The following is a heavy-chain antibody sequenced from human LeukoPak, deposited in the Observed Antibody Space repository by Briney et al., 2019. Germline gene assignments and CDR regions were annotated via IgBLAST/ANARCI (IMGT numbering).Heavy chain of an antibody. V-gene: IGHV3-21*01. CDR1: GFTVSSNY. CDR3: ARTALSLSFDY. Sequence: GGSLRLSCAASGFTVSSNYMSWVRQAPGKGLEWVSSISSSSSYIYYADSVKGRFTISRDNAKNSLYLQMNSLRAEDTAVYYCARTALSLSFDYWGQGTLVTVSS. CDR2: ISSSSSYI. J-gene: IGHJ4*02. D-gene: IGHD2-21*02.